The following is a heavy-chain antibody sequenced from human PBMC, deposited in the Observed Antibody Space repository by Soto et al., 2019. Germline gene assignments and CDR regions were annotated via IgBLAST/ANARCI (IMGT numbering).Heavy chain of an antibody. CDR3: AIEWELPYNWFDP. CDR2: IIPIFGTA. D-gene: IGHD1-26*01. CDR1: GGTFSSYA. J-gene: IGHJ5*02. Sequence: QVQLVQSGAEVKKPGSSVKVSCKASGGTFSSYAISWVRQAPGQGLEWMGGIIPIFGTANYAQKFQARVTITADESTSTAYMELISLRSEDPAVYYCAIEWELPYNWFDPWGQGTLVTVSS. V-gene: IGHV1-69*12.